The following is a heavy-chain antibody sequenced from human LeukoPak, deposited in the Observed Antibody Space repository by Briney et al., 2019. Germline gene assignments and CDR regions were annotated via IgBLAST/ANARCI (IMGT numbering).Heavy chain of an antibody. CDR2: ISGSGGST. D-gene: IGHD4-17*01. Sequence: PGGSLRLSCAASGFTFSSYAMSWVRQAPGKGLEWVSAISGSGGSTYYADSVKGRFTISRDNSKKMLYLQMNSLRAEDTAVYYCAKDFSYSGDYDYCWGQGTLVTVSS. CDR1: GFTFSSYA. J-gene: IGHJ4*02. V-gene: IGHV3-23*01. CDR3: AKDFSYSGDYDYC.